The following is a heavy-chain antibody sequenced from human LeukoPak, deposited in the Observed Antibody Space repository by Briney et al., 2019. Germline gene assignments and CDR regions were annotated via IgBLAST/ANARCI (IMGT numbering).Heavy chain of an antibody. V-gene: IGHV1-69*13. D-gene: IGHD6-19*01. CDR3: ARDLRYSSGWSASGMDV. Sequence: SVKVSCKASRGTFSSYAIIWVRQAPGQGLEWMGGIIPIFGTANYAQKFQGRVTISADESTSTVYMDLRSLRSDDTAVYYCARDLRYSSGWSASGMDVWGKGTTVTISS. CDR1: RGTFSSYA. J-gene: IGHJ6*03. CDR2: IIPIFGTA.